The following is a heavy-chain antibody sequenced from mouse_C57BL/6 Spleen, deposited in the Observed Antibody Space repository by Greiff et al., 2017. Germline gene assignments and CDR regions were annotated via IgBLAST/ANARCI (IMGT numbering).Heavy chain of an antibody. J-gene: IGHJ3*01. CDR1: GYSFTSYY. CDR3: ARAKMDYEGLDWFAY. Sequence: QVQLQQSGPELVKPGASVKISCKASGYSFTSYYIHWVKQRPGQGLEWIGWIYPGSGNTKYNEKFKGKATLTADTSSSTAYMQLSSLTSEDSAVYYCARAKMDYEGLDWFAYWGQGTLVTVSA. CDR2: IYPGSGNT. V-gene: IGHV1-66*01. D-gene: IGHD2-4*01.